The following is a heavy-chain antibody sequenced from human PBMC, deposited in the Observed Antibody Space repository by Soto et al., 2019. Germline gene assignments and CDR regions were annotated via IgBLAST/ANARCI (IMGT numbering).Heavy chain of an antibody. V-gene: IGHV3-23*01. CDR1: GFTFSSYS. Sequence: GGSLRLSCAASGFTFSSYSMSWVRQAPGKGLEWVSAISGSGGSTYYADSVKGRFTISRDNSKNTLYLQMNSLRAEDTAVYYCAKAPLVGATSPWDSWGQGTQVTVSS. CDR3: AKAPLVGATSPWDS. CDR2: ISGSGGST. J-gene: IGHJ4*02. D-gene: IGHD1-26*01.